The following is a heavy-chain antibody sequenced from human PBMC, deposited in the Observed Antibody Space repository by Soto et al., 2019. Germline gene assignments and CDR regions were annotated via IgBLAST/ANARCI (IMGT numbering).Heavy chain of an antibody. CDR1: GFTFSSYA. Sequence: LSLTCAASGFTFSSYAMSWVRQAPGKGLEWVSAISGSGGSTYYADSVKGRFTISRDNSKNTLYLQMNSLRAEDTAVYYCRSTEYYYYGMDVWGQGTTVTVSS. CDR2: ISGSGGST. CDR3: RSTEYYYYGMDV. J-gene: IGHJ6*02. D-gene: IGHD4-17*01. V-gene: IGHV3-23*01.